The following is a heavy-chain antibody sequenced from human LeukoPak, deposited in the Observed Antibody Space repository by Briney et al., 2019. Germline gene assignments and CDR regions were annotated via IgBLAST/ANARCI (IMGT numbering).Heavy chain of an antibody. Sequence: ASVKVSCKASGGTFSSYAISWVRQAPGQGLEWMGGIIPIFGTANYAQKFQGRVTITADESTSTAYMELSSLRSEDTAVYYCARGVVSSSSEGYYYYYGMDVWGQGTTVTVSS. D-gene: IGHD6-6*01. V-gene: IGHV1-69*01. J-gene: IGHJ6*02. CDR3: ARGVVSSSSEGYYYYYGMDV. CDR2: IIPIFGTA. CDR1: GGTFSSYA.